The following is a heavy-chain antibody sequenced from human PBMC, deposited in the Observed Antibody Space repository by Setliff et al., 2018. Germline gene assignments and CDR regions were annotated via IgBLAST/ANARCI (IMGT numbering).Heavy chain of an antibody. Sequence: ASVKVSCKTSGYTFTDYYIHWVRQAPGEGLEWMGWLNPKNNDTSYAQKFLGMVTMTRDTSISAAYMELITLRSDDTALYYCARDPLPKHYDVVTGYYSAPNYYYMDVWGKGTTVTVSS. V-gene: IGHV1-2*02. CDR3: ARDPLPKHYDVVTGYYSAPNYYYMDV. CDR1: GYTFTDYY. D-gene: IGHD3-9*01. CDR2: LNPKNNDT. J-gene: IGHJ6*03.